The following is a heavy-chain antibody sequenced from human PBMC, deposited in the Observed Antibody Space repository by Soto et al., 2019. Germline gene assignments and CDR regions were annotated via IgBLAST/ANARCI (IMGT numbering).Heavy chain of an antibody. D-gene: IGHD2-15*01. CDR2: VSRKGNNI. Sequence: EVQLVESGGGLVQPGGSLRISCSASGFTLSSYDMHWVRQAPGKGLEYVSGVSRKGNNIYYADSVKGRFTISRDTLKDKLLLQMTSLRSEDKAVYYCVQEELVVVGGFEHWGQGSLVTVSS. CDR1: GFTLSSYD. V-gene: IGHV3-64D*06. J-gene: IGHJ4*02. CDR3: VQEELVVVGGFEH.